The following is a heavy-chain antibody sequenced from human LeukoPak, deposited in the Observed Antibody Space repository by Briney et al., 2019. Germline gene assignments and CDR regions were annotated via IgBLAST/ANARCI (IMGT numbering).Heavy chain of an antibody. V-gene: IGHV1-2*02. CDR3: ARDPSHYDYVWGSPLYGMDV. J-gene: IGHJ6*02. D-gene: IGHD3-16*01. Sequence: ASVKVSCKASGYTFTGYYMHWVRQAPGQGLEWTGWINPNSGGTNYAQKFQGRVTMTRDTSISTAYMELSRLRSDDTAVYYCARDPSHYDYVWGSPLYGMDVWGQGTTVTVSS. CDR1: GYTFTGYY. CDR2: INPNSGGT.